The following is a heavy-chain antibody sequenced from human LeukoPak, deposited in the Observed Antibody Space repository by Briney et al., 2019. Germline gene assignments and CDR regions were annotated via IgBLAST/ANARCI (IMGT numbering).Heavy chain of an antibody. CDR1: GFTFSSYG. V-gene: IGHV3-33*01. CDR3: MRDSGPNYYYAMDV. CDR2: IWNDGSNK. Sequence: GGSLRLSCAASGFTFSSYGMHWVRQAPGKGLEWVAVIWNDGSNKYYEDSVKGRFTVSRDNSKNTVLLQTNSLRAEDTAVYYCMRDSGPNYYYAMDVWGQGTTVTVSS. J-gene: IGHJ6*02. D-gene: IGHD3-10*01.